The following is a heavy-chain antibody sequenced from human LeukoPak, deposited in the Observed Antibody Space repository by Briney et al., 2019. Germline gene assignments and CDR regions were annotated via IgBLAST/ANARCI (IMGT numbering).Heavy chain of an antibody. D-gene: IGHD1-26*01. Sequence: PGGSLRLSCAASGFTFTSYAMSWIRQAPGKGLEWVSSVSNSGDSTDYADSVKGRFTISRDNSKNTVYLQMNSLRAEDTAVYYCARKRSNTDPYFDYWGQGTLVTVSS. J-gene: IGHJ4*02. V-gene: IGHV3-23*01. CDR2: VSNSGDST. CDR3: ARKRSNTDPYFDY. CDR1: GFTFTSYA.